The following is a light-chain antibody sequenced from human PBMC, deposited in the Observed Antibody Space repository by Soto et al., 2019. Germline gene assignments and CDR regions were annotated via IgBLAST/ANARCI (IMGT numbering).Light chain of an antibody. CDR1: QSVDSAF. J-gene: IGKJ1*01. CDR2: GAS. V-gene: IGKV3-20*01. CDR3: QQYASSLT. Sequence: EIVLTQSPGSLSLSLGERATLSCRSSQSVDSAFFAWYQQKPGQPPRLLMYGASRRATGIPDRFSGSGSGTDFTLTISRLEPEDFAVYYCQQYASSLTFGQGTKVEI.